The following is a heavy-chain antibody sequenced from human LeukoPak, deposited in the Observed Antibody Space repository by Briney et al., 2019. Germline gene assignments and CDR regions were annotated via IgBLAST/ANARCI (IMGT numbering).Heavy chain of an antibody. CDR2: FYRGDST. CDR1: GFTVSSSY. Sequence: GGSLRLSCAASGFTVSSSYMYWVRQAPGKGLEWVSFFYRGDSTYYAESVGGRFTISRDNSKNTLYLLMNSLIPEDTAVYYCAREVVSSPSHFDSWGQGTLVTVSS. CDR3: AREVVSSPSHFDS. D-gene: IGHD2-15*01. J-gene: IGHJ4*02. V-gene: IGHV3-53*01.